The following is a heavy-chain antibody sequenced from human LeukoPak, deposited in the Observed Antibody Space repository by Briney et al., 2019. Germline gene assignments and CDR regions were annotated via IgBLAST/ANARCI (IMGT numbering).Heavy chain of an antibody. Sequence: PGGSLRLSCAASGFTFSSYSMNWVRHAPGKGLEWVSYISSSSSTIYYADSVKGRFTISRDNDKNSMYLQMNSLRAEDTAVYYCARWSYDSSGYSFDYWGQGTLVTVSS. D-gene: IGHD3-22*01. V-gene: IGHV3-48*01. CDR1: GFTFSSYS. CDR3: ARWSYDSSGYSFDY. J-gene: IGHJ4*02. CDR2: ISSSSSTI.